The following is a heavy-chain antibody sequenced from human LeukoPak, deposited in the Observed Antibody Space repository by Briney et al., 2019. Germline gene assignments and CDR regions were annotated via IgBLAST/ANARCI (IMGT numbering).Heavy chain of an antibody. CDR2: IYYSGST. J-gene: IGHJ3*02. Sequence: SQTLSLTCTVSGGSISSGDYYWSWIRQPPGKGLEWIGHIYYSGSTYYNPSLKSRATISVDTSKNQFSLKLSSVTAADTAVYYCARVADYYDSSGYYFDAFDIWGQGTMVTVSS. CDR1: GGSISSGDYY. CDR3: ARVADYYDSSGYYFDAFDI. D-gene: IGHD3-22*01. V-gene: IGHV4-30-4*08.